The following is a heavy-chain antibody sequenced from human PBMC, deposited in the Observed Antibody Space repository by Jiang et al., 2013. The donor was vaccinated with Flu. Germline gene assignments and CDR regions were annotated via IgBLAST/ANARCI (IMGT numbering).Heavy chain of an antibody. D-gene: IGHD5-18*01. J-gene: IGHJ4*02. CDR3: ASWVTED. V-gene: IGHV3-48*03. Sequence: DSVKGRFTISRDNAKNSLYLQMNSLRAEDTAVYYCASWVTEDWGQGTLVTVSS.